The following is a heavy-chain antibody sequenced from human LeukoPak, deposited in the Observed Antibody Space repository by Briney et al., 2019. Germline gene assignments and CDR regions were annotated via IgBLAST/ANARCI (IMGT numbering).Heavy chain of an antibody. CDR1: GGSIRGSSYY. V-gene: IGHV4-39*01. Sequence: SETLSLTSAVSGGSIRGSSYYWAWTRQPPGKGLGWIMSMYYSGSSYYNWSLRSRITVSADTSKNQLSLKLSSVTAADTAVYYCARHVDNEYNAFDIWGQGTMVTVSS. J-gene: IGHJ3*02. CDR2: MYYSGSS. CDR3: ARHVDNEYNAFDI. D-gene: IGHD1-1*01.